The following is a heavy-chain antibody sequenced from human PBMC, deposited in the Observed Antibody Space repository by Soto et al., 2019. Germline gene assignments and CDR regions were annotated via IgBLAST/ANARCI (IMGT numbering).Heavy chain of an antibody. J-gene: IGHJ4*02. Sequence: PGGSLRLSCAASGFTFSGHAMHWVRQAPGKGLEWVAIISYDGSNKYYADSVKGRFTFSRDNSKNTLYLQMNSLRAEDTAVYYCARDTYYDYVWGSYRPTAVGVDYWGQGILVTVSS. D-gene: IGHD3-16*02. V-gene: IGHV3-30-3*01. CDR1: GFTFSGHA. CDR2: ISYDGSNK. CDR3: ARDTYYDYVWGSYRPTAVGVDY.